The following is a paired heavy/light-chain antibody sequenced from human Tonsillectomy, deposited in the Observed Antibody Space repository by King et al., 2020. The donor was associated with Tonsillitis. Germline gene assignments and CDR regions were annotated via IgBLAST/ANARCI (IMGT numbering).Heavy chain of an antibody. CDR1: GGTFSSYA. J-gene: IGHJ4*02. D-gene: IGHD3-22*01. CDR2: IIPIFGTA. CDR3: AAPDYYDSSGYYLVGFDY. Sequence: QVQLVQSGAEVKKPGSSVKVSCKASGGTFSSYAISWVRQAPGQGLEWMGGIIPIFGTANYAQKFQGRVTITADESTSTAYMELSSLRSEDTAVYYCAAPDYYDSSGYYLVGFDYWGQGTLVTVSS. V-gene: IGHV1-69*01.
Light chain of an antibody. Sequence: SYELTQPPSVSVSPGQTARITCSGDALPKQYAYWYQQKPGQAPVLVIYKDSERPSGIPERFSGSSSGTTVTLTISGVQAEDEADYYCQSADSSGTFWVFGGGTKLTVL. CDR1: ALPKQY. CDR2: KDS. CDR3: QSADSSGTFWV. V-gene: IGLV3-25*02. J-gene: IGLJ3*02.